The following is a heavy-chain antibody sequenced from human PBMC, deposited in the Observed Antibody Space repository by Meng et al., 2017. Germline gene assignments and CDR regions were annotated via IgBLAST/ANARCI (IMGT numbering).Heavy chain of an antibody. CDR1: GGSNSSSNW. CDR3: ARAPAAAGPHYYYGMDV. Sequence: VQVRGSGLGLGQPSGTLSPPCGVSGGSNSSSNWWSWVRQPPGKGLEWIGEINHSGSTNYNPSLKSRVTISVDTSKNQFSLKLSSVTAADTAVYYCARAPAAAGPHYYYGMDVWGQGTTVTVSS. CDR2: INHSGST. D-gene: IGHD6-13*01. J-gene: IGHJ6*02. V-gene: IGHV4-4*02.